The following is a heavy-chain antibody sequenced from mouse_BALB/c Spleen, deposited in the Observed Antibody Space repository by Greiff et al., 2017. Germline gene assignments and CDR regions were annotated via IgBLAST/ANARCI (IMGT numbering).Heavy chain of an antibody. V-gene: IGHV3-2*02. J-gene: IGHJ4*01. CDR1: GYSITSDYA. CDR2: ISYSGST. Sequence: EVKLMESGPGLVKPSQSLSLTCTVTGYSITSDYAWNWIRQFPGNKLEWMGYISYSGSTSYNPSLKSRISITRDTSKNQFFLQLNSVTTEDTATYYCARRGYGNYPRYAMDYWGQGTSVTVSS. CDR3: ARRGYGNYPRYAMDY. D-gene: IGHD2-1*01.